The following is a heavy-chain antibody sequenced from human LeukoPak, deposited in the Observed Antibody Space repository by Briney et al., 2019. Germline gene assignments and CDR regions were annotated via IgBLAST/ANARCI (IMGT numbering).Heavy chain of an antibody. CDR2: ISSSSSYI. J-gene: IGHJ4*02. CDR1: GFTFSSYS. D-gene: IGHD6-19*01. V-gene: IGHV3-21*01. CDR3: ARGDSGWYEYYFDY. Sequence: GGSLRLXCAASGFTFSSYSMNWVRQAPGKGLEGVSSISSSSSYIYYADSVKGRFTISRDNAKNSLYLQMNSLRAEDTAVYYCARGDSGWYEYYFDYWGQGTLVTVSS.